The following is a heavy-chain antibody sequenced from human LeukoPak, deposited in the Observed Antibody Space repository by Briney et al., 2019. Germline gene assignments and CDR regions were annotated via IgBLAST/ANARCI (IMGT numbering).Heavy chain of an antibody. D-gene: IGHD6-13*01. CDR1: GFTFSSYG. V-gene: IGHV3-30*18. CDR2: ISYDGSNK. J-gene: IGHJ4*02. CDR3: AKDFSIAAAGYFDY. Sequence: PGGPLRLSCAASGFTFSSYGMHWVRQAPGKGLEWVAVISYDGSNKYYADSVKGRFTISRDNSKNTLYLQMNSLRAEDTAVYYCAKDFSIAAAGYFDYWGQGTLVTVS.